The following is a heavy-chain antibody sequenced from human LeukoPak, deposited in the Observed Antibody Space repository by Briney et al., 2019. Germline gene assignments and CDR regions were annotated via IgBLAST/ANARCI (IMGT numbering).Heavy chain of an antibody. Sequence: GGSLRLSCAASGFTFSSYEMNWVRQAPGKGLEWVAVISYDGSNKYYADSVKGRFTISRDNSKNTLYLQMNRLRAEDTAVYYCAKARGDYYYDSSGYYDWFDPWGQGTLVTVSS. D-gene: IGHD3-22*01. CDR3: AKARGDYYYDSSGYYDWFDP. CDR1: GFTFSSYE. V-gene: IGHV3-30*18. CDR2: ISYDGSNK. J-gene: IGHJ5*02.